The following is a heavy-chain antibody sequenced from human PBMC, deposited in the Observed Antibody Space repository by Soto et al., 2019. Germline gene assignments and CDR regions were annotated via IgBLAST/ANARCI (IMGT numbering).Heavy chain of an antibody. Sequence: QVQLQESGPGLVKPSQTLSLTCLVSGASVRVDGSYCSWIRQHPGKGLEFIGYIHNSGSTYSNPSLENRVAMSIDTSKNQFSLRLSSVTAADSAVYFCARDLGSEQWFFDNWGQGILVTVSS. CDR3: ARDLGSEQWFFDN. J-gene: IGHJ4*02. CDR1: GASVRVDGSY. V-gene: IGHV4-31*03. D-gene: IGHD6-19*01. CDR2: IHNSGST.